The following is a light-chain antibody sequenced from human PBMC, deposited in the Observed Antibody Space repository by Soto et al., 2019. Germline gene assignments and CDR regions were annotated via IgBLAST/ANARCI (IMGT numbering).Light chain of an antibody. V-gene: IGKV1-9*01. CDR3: QQLNTWPII. CDR1: QDIRNS. Sequence: DIQMTQSPSSLSASVGDRVTITCQASQDIRNSLNWYQQKPGKAPKLLIYDASTLQSGVPSRFSGSGSGTEFTLTISSLQPEDFATYYCQQLNTWPIIFGQGTRLEIK. CDR2: DAS. J-gene: IGKJ5*01.